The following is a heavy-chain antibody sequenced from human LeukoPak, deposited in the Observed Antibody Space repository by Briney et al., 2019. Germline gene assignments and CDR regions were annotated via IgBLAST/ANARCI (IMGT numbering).Heavy chain of an antibody. J-gene: IGHJ4*02. CDR1: GFTFSSYA. CDR2: ISGSGGST. CDR3: AKLSGGEPRDY. Sequence: GGSLRLSCAASGFTFSSYAMMWVPQAPGKVRESVSAISGSGGSTDYADSGKGRFTISRDNSKNTLYLQMNSLRAEDTAVYYWAKLSGGEPRDYWGQGTLVTVSS. V-gene: IGHV3-23*01. D-gene: IGHD3-16*01.